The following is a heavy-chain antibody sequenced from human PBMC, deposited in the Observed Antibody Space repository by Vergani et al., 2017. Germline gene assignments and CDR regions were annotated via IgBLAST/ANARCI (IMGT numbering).Heavy chain of an antibody. D-gene: IGHD2-15*01. J-gene: IGHJ6*02. CDR1: GYTFTGYY. V-gene: IGHV1-2*04. CDR3: ARGEYCSVGSCYFFAHYYGMDV. CDR2: INPNSGGT. Sequence: QVQLVQSGAEVKKPGASVKVSCKASGYTFTGYYMHWVRQAPGQGLEWMGWINPNSGGTNYAQKFQGWVTMTRDTSISTAYLQWSSLKASDTAMYYCARGEYCSVGSCYFFAHYYGMDVWGQGTTVTVSS.